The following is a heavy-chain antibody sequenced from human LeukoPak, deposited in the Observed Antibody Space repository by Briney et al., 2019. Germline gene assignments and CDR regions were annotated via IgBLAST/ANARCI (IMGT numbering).Heavy chain of an antibody. CDR2: INPNSGGT. Sequence: ASVKVSCKASGYTFTGYYMHWVQQAPGQGLEWMGWINPNSGGTNYAQKFQGRVTMTRDTSISTAYMELSRLRSDDTAVYYCAREVVVVVPAAMGGYYYMDVWGKGTTVTVSS. V-gene: IGHV1-2*02. CDR1: GYTFTGYY. D-gene: IGHD2-2*01. J-gene: IGHJ6*03. CDR3: AREVVVVVPAAMGGYYYMDV.